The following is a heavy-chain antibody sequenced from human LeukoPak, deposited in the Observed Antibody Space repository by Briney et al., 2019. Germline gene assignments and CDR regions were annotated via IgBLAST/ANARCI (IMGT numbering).Heavy chain of an antibody. CDR3: AVLLWFGELLPPSPDAFDI. J-gene: IGHJ3*02. D-gene: IGHD3-10*01. Sequence: GASVKVSCKASGYTFTSYGISWVRQAPGQGLEWMGWISAYNGNTNYAQKLQGRVTMTTDTPTSTAYMELRSLRSDDTAVYYCAVLLWFGELLPPSPDAFDIWGQGTMVTVSS. CDR1: GYTFTSYG. V-gene: IGHV1-18*01. CDR2: ISAYNGNT.